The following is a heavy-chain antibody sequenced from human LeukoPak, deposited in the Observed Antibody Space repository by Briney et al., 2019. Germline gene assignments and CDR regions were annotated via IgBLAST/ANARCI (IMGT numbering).Heavy chain of an antibody. J-gene: IGHJ2*01. V-gene: IGHV4-59*10. CDR3: ARDNGGDYWYSDI. Sequence: PSETLSLTCAVYGGSFSSYYWNWIRQPAGKGLEWIGRMYNTGSTNYNPSLKSRVTMSVDTSKNQLSLRLSSVTAADTAVYYCARDNGGDYWYSDIWGRGTLVTVSS. CDR2: MYNTGST. CDR1: GGSFSSYY. D-gene: IGHD2-21*01.